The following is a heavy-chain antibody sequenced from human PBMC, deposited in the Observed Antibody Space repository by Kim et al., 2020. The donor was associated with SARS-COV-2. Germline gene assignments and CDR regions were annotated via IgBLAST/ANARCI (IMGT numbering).Heavy chain of an antibody. CDR2: IKSGAHGGTT. Sequence: GGSLRLSCRGSGFNFGDFALNWFRQAPGKGLEWVGFIKSGAHGGTTEYASSGKGRFTIARDDSTGIVNLQMNRLTIEDTAVYYCSRDLRGGYAYGVSYF. D-gene: IGHD5-12*01. CDR1: GFNFGDFA. J-gene: IGHJ4*01. V-gene: IGHV3-49*03. CDR3: SRDLRGGYAYGVSYF.